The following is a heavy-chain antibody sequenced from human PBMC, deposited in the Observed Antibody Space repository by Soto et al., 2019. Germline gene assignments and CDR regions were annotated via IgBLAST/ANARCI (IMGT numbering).Heavy chain of an antibody. V-gene: IGHV3-21*06. D-gene: IGHD6-19*01. CDR3: ARDGAPYSSGWYHIDGMDA. CDR1: GFTFSHYS. Sequence: GGSLRLSCIGSGFTFSHYSMNWVRLAPGKGLEWVSSISKGSSIIAQAESVKGRFTISRDNAKNSVYLDVSSLRAEDTGVYYFARDGAPYSSGWYHIDGMDAWGPGATVTVSS. J-gene: IGHJ6*01. CDR2: ISKGSSII.